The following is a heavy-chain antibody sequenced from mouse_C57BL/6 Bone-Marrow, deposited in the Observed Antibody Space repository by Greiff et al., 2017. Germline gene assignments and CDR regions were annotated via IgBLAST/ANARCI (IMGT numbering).Heavy chain of an antibody. V-gene: IGHV14-1*01. J-gene: IGHJ3*01. CDR1: GFNIKDYY. CDR2: IDPEDGDT. Sequence: EVQLQQSGAELVRPGASVKLSCTASGFNIKDYYMHWVKQRPEQGLEWIGRIDPEDGDTEYAPKFQGKATMTADTSSHTPYLQLSSLTSEDTAVYYCTTPYYYGGFAYWGQGTLVTVSA. CDR3: TTPYYYGGFAY. D-gene: IGHD1-1*01.